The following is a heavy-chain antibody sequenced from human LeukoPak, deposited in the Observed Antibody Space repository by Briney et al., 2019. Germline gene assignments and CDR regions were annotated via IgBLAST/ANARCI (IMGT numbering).Heavy chain of an antibody. CDR3: APENCGGDCYLDFDY. V-gene: IGHV3-73*01. Sequence: PGGSLRLSCAASGFTFSGSAMHWVRQASGKGLEWVGRIRSKANSYATAYAASVKGRFTISRDDSKNTAYLQMNSLRAEDTAVYYCAPENCGGDCYLDFDYWGQGTLVTVSS. D-gene: IGHD2-21*02. CDR2: IRSKANSYAT. CDR1: GFTFSGSA. J-gene: IGHJ4*02.